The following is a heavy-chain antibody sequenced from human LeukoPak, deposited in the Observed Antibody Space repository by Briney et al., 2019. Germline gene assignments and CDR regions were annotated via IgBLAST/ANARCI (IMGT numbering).Heavy chain of an antibody. J-gene: IGHJ4*02. CDR2: ISYDGSKT. Sequence: GGSLRLSCEVSGFTFSTYGMYWVRQAPGKGLESAAVISYDGSKTYYADSVKGRSTISRDNPKNTVYLQLNSLTSDDTAVYYCARLPPSVFGVGTGDFDYWGQGTLVTVSP. D-gene: IGHD2-8*02. CDR3: ARLPPSVFGVGTGDFDY. CDR1: GFTFSTYG. V-gene: IGHV3-30*03.